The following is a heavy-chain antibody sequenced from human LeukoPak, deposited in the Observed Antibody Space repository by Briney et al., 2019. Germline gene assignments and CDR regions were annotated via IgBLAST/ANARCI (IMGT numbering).Heavy chain of an antibody. J-gene: IGHJ4*02. CDR3: AKGSTFYGGNSGPWALDY. CDR1: GFTFGSYA. V-gene: IGHV3-23*01. D-gene: IGHD4-23*01. CDR2: ISGSGGST. Sequence: PGGSLRLSCAASGFTFGSYAMSWVRQAPGKGLEWVSAISGSGGSTYYADSVKGRFTISRDNSKNTLYLQMNSLRAEDTAVYYCAKGSTFYGGNSGPWALDYWGQGTLVTVSS.